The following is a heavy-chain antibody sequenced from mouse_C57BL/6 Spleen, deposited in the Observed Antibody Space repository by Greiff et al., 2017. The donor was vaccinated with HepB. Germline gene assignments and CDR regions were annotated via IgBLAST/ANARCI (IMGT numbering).Heavy chain of an antibody. CDR3: ASLCYDYDDAY. V-gene: IGHV1-64*01. CDR1: GYTFTSYW. J-gene: IGHJ3*01. Sequence: VQLQQPGAELVKPGASVKLSCKASGYTFTSYWMHWVKQRPGQGLEWIGMIHPNSGSTNYNEKFKSKATLTVDKSSSTAYMQLSSLTSEDSAVYYCASLCYDYDDAYWGHGTLVTVSA. D-gene: IGHD2-4*01. CDR2: IHPNSGST.